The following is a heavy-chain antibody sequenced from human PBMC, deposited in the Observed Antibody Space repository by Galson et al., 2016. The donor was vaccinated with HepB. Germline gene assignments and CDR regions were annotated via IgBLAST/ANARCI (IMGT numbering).Heavy chain of an antibody. D-gene: IGHD3-22*01. V-gene: IGHV1-69*04. CDR1: GGTSSNYA. J-gene: IGHJ4*02. CDR2: IIPIFDSA. CDR3: ARQDSYDSTGLDY. Sequence: SVKVSCKASGGTSSNYAINWVRQAPGQGLEWMGRIIPIFDSANYAQKFQDRVAITVDKSTSTAYMELSSLRSEDTAVFYCARQDSYDSTGLDYWGQGTLVIVSS.